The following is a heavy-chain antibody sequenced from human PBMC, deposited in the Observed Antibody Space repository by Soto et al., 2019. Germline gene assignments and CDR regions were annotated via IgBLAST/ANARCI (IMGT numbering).Heavy chain of an antibody. D-gene: IGHD1-26*01. V-gene: IGHV3-72*01. J-gene: IGHJ4*02. Sequence: EVQLVESGGGLVQPGGSLRLSCVISGFTFSARYIDWVRQAPGKGLEWVGRSRDKANGYTTDYAAPVRGRFTISRDEAKNALYLQMSSLKTEDTAMYYRATEGSYADPDFDYWGKGTLVTVSS. CDR3: ATEGSYADPDFDY. CDR2: SRDKANGYTT. CDR1: GFTFSARY.